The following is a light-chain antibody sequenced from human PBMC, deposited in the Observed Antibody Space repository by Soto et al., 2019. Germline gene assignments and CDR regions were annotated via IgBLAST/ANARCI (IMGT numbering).Light chain of an antibody. J-gene: IGKJ4*01. Sequence: DIQMTQSPSSLSASVGDRVTITCRASQGISSYLAWYQRKPGKDPKLLIYAASTLQSGVPSRFSGSGSGTEFTLTISSLQPEDVATYYCQKYNSAPLTFGGGTKVEIK. CDR1: QGISSY. CDR2: AAS. V-gene: IGKV1-27*01. CDR3: QKYNSAPLT.